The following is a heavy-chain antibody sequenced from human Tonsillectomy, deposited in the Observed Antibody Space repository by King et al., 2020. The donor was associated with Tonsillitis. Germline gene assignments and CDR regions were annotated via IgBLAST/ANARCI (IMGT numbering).Heavy chain of an antibody. V-gene: IGHV3-9*01. J-gene: IGHJ5*02. D-gene: IGHD6-13*01. CDR2: ISWNSGSI. CDR1: GFTFDDYA. Sequence: VQLVESGGGLVQPGRSLRLSCAASGFTFDDYAMHWVRQAPGKGLGWVSGISWNSGSIGYADSVKGRFTISRDNAKNSLYLQMNSLRAEDTALYYCAKDKAAAGPEGWFDPWGQGTLVTVSS. CDR3: AKDKAAAGPEGWFDP.